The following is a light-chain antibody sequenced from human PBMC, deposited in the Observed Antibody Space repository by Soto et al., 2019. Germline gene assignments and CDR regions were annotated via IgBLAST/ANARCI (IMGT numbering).Light chain of an antibody. J-gene: IGLJ1*01. Sequence: QSALTQPRSVSGSPGQSVTISCTGTSSDVGGYNYVSWYQQHPGKAPKLMIYDVSKRPSGVPDRFSGSKSGNTASLTISGLQAEDEADYYCCSHAGSPVFGTGTKVTVL. CDR2: DVS. V-gene: IGLV2-11*01. CDR1: SSDVGGYNY. CDR3: CSHAGSPV.